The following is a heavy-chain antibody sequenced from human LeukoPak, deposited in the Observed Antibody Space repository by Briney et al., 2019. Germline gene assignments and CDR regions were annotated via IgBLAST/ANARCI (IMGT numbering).Heavy chain of an antibody. Sequence: PGGSLRLSCAASGFTFSNAWMSWVRQAPGKGLEWVGRIKSKTDGGTTDYAAPVKGRFTISRDDSKNTLYLQMNSLKTEDTAVYYCTVVFWSGYYGQDYWGQGTLVTASS. V-gene: IGHV3-15*01. CDR3: TVVFWSGYYGQDY. J-gene: IGHJ4*02. CDR2: IKSKTDGGTT. CDR1: GFTFSNAW. D-gene: IGHD3-3*01.